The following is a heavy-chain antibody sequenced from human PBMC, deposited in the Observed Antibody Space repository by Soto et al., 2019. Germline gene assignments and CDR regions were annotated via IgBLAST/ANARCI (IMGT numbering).Heavy chain of an antibody. V-gene: IGHV1-18*01. CDR2: INAGNGNT. CDR1: GYTFTSYG. J-gene: IGHJ3*02. Sequence: ASLKVSCKASGYTFTSYGISWVRQAPGQGLEWMGWINAGNGNTKYAQKFQGRVTITRDTSASTAYMELSSLRSEDTAVYYCARYFDYGMAFDIWGQGTMVTVSS. CDR3: ARYFDYGMAFDI. D-gene: IGHD4-17*01.